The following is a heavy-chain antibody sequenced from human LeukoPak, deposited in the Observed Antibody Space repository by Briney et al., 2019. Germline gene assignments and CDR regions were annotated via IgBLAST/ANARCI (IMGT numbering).Heavy chain of an antibody. Sequence: ASVKVSCKASGYTFTSYDINWVRQATGQGLKWMGWMNPNSGNTGYAQKFQGRVTITRNTSISTAYMELSSLRSEDTAVYYCARIRFLEWFDAFDIWGQGTMVTVSS. V-gene: IGHV1-8*03. J-gene: IGHJ3*02. D-gene: IGHD3-3*01. CDR1: GYTFTSYD. CDR2: MNPNSGNT. CDR3: ARIRFLEWFDAFDI.